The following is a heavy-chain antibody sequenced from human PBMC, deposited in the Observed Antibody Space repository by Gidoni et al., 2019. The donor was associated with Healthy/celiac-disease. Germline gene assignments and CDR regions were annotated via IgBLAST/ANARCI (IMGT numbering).Heavy chain of an antibody. D-gene: IGHD2-2*02. J-gene: IGHJ5*02. CDR2: IWYDGSNK. Sequence: QVQLVESGGGVVQPGRSLRLSCAASGFTFSSYGLHWVRQAPGKGLGWVAVIWYDGSNKYYADSVKGRFTISRDNSKNTLYLQMNSLRAEDTAVYYCARDRGYCSSTSCYMDRFDPWGQGTLVTVSS. CDR3: ARDRGYCSSTSCYMDRFDP. CDR1: GFTFSSYG. V-gene: IGHV3-33*01.